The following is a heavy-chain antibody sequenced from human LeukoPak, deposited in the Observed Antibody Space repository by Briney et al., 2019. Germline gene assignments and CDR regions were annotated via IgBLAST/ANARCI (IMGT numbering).Heavy chain of an antibody. Sequence: HPGGSLRLSCEASGFTLSNYGMHWVRQAPGKGLEWLSVIWADGSQQFYADSVKGRFIISRDLSKNTLYLQMDSLRVEDTAMYHCARLSGYSTGWPPDYWGQGTLVTVSS. CDR3: ARLSGYSTGWPPDY. V-gene: IGHV3-33*01. J-gene: IGHJ4*02. CDR1: GFTLSNYG. D-gene: IGHD6-19*01. CDR2: IWADGSQQ.